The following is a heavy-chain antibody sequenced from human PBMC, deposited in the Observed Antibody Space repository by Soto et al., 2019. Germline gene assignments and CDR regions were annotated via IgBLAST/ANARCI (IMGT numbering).Heavy chain of an antibody. CDR3: TSYAYSSSWYTYYGMDV. J-gene: IGHJ6*02. Sequence: PGGSLRLSCTASGFTFGDYAMSWVRQAPGKGLEWVGFIRSKAYGGTTEYAASVKGRFTISRDDSKSIAYLQMNSLKTEDTAVYYCTSYAYSSSWYTYYGMDVWGQGTTVTVSS. CDR2: IRSKAYGGTT. V-gene: IGHV3-49*04. D-gene: IGHD6-13*01. CDR1: GFTFGDYA.